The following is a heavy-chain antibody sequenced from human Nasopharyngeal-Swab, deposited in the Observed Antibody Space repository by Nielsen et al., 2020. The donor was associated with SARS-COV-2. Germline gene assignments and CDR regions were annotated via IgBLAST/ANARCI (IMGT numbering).Heavy chain of an antibody. CDR3: ARGPRYSVYDYRLYYGMDV. V-gene: IGHV1-69*01. J-gene: IGHJ6*02. Sequence: WVRQAPGQGPEWMGGIIPTIATADYAQKFQGRVTIPADESTSTSYLELSSLRSEDTAVYYCARGPRYSVYDYRLYYGMDVWGQGTTVTVSS. D-gene: IGHD5/OR15-5a*01. CDR2: IIPTIATA.